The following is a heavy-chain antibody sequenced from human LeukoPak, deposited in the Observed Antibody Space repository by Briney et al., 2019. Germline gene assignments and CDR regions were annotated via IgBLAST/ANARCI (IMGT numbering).Heavy chain of an antibody. Sequence: ASVQVSCKASGYTFTGYLIHWVRQAPGQGLEWMGWINCNRGDTKYAEKFQGRVTMSRDTSTSTVYMDLSGLTSDDTALYFCARDSLAESTWALDSWGQGTLVTVSS. J-gene: IGHJ4*02. D-gene: IGHD3-16*01. V-gene: IGHV1-2*02. CDR1: GYTFTGYL. CDR3: ARDSLAESTWALDS. CDR2: INCNRGDT.